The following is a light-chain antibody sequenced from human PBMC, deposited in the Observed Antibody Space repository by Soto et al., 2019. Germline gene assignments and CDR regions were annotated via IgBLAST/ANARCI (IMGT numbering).Light chain of an antibody. CDR2: DVS. CDR3: ASYTTISTVV. CDR1: TSDIGRFNY. V-gene: IGLV2-14*03. Sequence: QSALTQPASVSGSPGQAITISCTGTTSDIGRFNYVSWYQHHPGKAPKLMIYDVSNRPSGLSNRFSGSKSGNTASLIISGLQAEDEADYYCASYTTISTVVFGGGTKLTVL. J-gene: IGLJ2*01.